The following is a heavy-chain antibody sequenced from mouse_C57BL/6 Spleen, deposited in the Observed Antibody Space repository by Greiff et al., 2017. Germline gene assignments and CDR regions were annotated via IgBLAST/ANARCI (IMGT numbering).Heavy chain of an antibody. CDR1: GYTFTDYY. J-gene: IGHJ2*01. CDR3: ASGGIITTVVAPFDY. D-gene: IGHD1-1*01. V-gene: IGHV1-19*01. CDR2: INPYNGGT. Sequence: EVQLQQSGPVLVKPGASVKMSCKASGYTFTDYYMNWVKQSHGKSLEWIGVINPYNGGTSYNQKFKGKATLTVDKSSSTAYMELNSLTSEDSAVYYCASGGIITTVVAPFDYWGQGTTLTVSS.